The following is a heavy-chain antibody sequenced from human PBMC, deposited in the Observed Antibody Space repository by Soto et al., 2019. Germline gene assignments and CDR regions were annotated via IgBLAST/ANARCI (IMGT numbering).Heavy chain of an antibody. J-gene: IGHJ4*02. V-gene: IGHV4-34*01. Sequence: SETLCLTCAFYVGSFSGYYWSWIRQPPGRGLDSIGEINNSGSTNYNPSLKSRVTISVDTSKNQFSLKLSSVTAADTAVYYCARGGYYHDSSGRYSQTPYFDYWGQGTLVTVSS. CDR1: VGSFSGYY. CDR3: ARGGYYHDSSGRYSQTPYFDY. D-gene: IGHD3-22*01. CDR2: INNSGST.